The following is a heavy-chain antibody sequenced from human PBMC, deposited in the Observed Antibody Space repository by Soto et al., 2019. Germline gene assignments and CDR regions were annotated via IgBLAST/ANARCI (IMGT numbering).Heavy chain of an antibody. CDR1: GFTFSDYA. D-gene: IGHD6-6*01. V-gene: IGHV3-30-3*01. CDR3: ARVRSHSSSPYFEY. J-gene: IGHJ4*02. Sequence: QVQLVESGGGVVQPGRSLRLSCAASGFTFSDYALHWVRQAPGKGLEWVAVISYDGSNKYYADSVKGRFTVSRDNSKNTLYLQMNSLRAEDTAVYYCARVRSHSSSPYFEYWGQGTLVTVSS. CDR2: ISYDGSNK.